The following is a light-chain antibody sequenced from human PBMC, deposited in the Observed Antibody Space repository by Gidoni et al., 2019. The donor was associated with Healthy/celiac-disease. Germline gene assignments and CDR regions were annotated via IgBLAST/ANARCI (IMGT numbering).Light chain of an antibody. V-gene: IGKV3-11*01. CDR1: QRVSSY. CDR2: DAS. J-gene: IGKJ1*01. Sequence: ELVLTQSPATLSLSPGERATLSCRASQRVSSYLAWYQQKPGQAPRLLIYDASNRATGIPARFSGRGSGTDFTLTISSLEPEDFAVYYCQQRSNWPPTWTFGQGTQVEIK. CDR3: QQRSNWPPTWT.